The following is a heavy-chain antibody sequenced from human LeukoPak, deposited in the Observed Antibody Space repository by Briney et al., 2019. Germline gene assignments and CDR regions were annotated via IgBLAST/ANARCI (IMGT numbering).Heavy chain of an antibody. V-gene: IGHV1-2*06. J-gene: IGHJ6*03. Sequence: AASVKVSCKASGYTFTGYYIHGVRQAPGQGLEWMGRINPNSGDTNYAQKFQGRVTMTRDTSISTAYMELSSLRSDDTAVYYCARDPPPHSSSYWGSYSYYYIDVWGKGTTVTVSS. CDR2: INPNSGDT. CDR1: GYTFTGYY. D-gene: IGHD3-22*01. CDR3: ARDPPPHSSSYWGSYSYYYIDV.